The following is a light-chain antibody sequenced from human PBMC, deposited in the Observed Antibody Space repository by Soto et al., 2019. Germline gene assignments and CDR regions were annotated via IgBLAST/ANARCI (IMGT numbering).Light chain of an antibody. J-gene: IGKJ1*01. CDR2: TAS. V-gene: IGKV1-39*01. CDR1: QDISTY. Sequence: IELTQSPSSLSASVGDRVTITCRASQDISTYLAWYQQTPGKSPKLLIYTASTLQSGVPSRFSGSGSGTDFTLTISSLQPEDFANYYCQQSYSTPRWTFGQGTKVDIK. CDR3: QQSYSTPRWT.